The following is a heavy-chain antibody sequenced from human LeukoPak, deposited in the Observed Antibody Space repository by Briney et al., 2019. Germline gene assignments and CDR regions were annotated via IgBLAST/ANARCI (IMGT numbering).Heavy chain of an antibody. CDR2: IYTSGST. V-gene: IGHV4-4*02. J-gene: IGHJ4*02. D-gene: IGHD3-16*01. Sequence: PSETLSLTCAVSGGSISSSNWWSWVRQPPGKGLEWIGRIYTSGSTNYNPSLKSRVTMSVDTSKNQCTLKLSSVTAADTAVYYCARVGDYALKDWGQGTLVTVSS. CDR1: GGSISSSNW. CDR3: ARVGDYALKD.